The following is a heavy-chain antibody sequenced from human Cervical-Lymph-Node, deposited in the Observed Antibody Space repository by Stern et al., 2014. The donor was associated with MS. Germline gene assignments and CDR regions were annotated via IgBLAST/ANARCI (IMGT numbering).Heavy chain of an antibody. J-gene: IGHJ6*02. CDR3: ARDRVVVVPTAVSKVFDHYYHGMDV. Sequence: QLQLQESGPGLVKPSETLSLTCRVSGDSITSGNYYWTWIRQPPGKGLEWIGYIFYSGNNHYNPSLKSRVTISIDTSKNQLSLTLTSVTAADTAVYYCARDRVVVVPTAVSKVFDHYYHGMDVWGQGTAVTVSS. CDR2: IFYSGNN. V-gene: IGHV4-61*01. CDR1: GDSITSGNYY. D-gene: IGHD2-2*01.